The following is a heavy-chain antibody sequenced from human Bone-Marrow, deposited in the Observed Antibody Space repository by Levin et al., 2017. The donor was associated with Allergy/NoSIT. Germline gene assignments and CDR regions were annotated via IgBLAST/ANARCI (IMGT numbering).Heavy chain of an antibody. CDR2: ISGSGGST. V-gene: IGHV3-23*01. J-gene: IGHJ3*02. Sequence: GGSLRLSCAASGFTFSSYAMSWVRQAPGKGLEWVSAISGSGGSTYYADSVKGRFTISRDNSKNTLYLQMNSPRAEDTAVYYCAREEWLPHHAFDIWGQGTMVTVSS. CDR1: GFTFSSYA. CDR3: AREEWLPHHAFDI. D-gene: IGHD5-12*01.